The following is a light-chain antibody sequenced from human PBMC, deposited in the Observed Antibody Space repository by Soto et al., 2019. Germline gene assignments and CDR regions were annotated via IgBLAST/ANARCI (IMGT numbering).Light chain of an antibody. CDR1: QSISTW. V-gene: IGKV1-5*03. J-gene: IGKJ3*01. CDR3: QQSSTAPFT. Sequence: DIQMTQSPSTLSASVGDIVTITCRASQSISTWLAWYQQKPGKAPKLLIYKASSLQSGVPSGFSGSGSGTEFTLTVSSLQPEDFATYYCQQSSTAPFTFGPGTKVDIK. CDR2: KAS.